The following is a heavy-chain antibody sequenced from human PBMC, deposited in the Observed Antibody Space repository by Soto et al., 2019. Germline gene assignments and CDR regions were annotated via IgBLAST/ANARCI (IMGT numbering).Heavy chain of an antibody. Sequence: QVQLQESGPGLVKPSESLALTCTVSGGSVSSGSYYWGWIRQPPGKGLEWIGYIYYSGSTNYNPPRKSRVTISVDTSKNQFSLKLSSVTAADTAVYYCARGVVIGLLDYWGQGTLVTVSS. CDR2: IYYSGST. V-gene: IGHV4-61*01. CDR1: GGSVSSGSYY. CDR3: ARGVVIGLLDY. J-gene: IGHJ4*02. D-gene: IGHD3-3*01.